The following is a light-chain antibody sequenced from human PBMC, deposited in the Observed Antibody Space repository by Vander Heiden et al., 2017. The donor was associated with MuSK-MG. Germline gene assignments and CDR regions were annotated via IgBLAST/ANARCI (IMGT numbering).Light chain of an antibody. J-gene: IGKJ1*01. Sequence: AIQMTKSPSSLSASVGDRVTITCRASQGIRNDLGWYQQKPGKAPKLLIYAASSLQSGVPSRFSGSGSGTDFTLTISSLQPEDFATYYCQQDDNSPRTFGQGTKVEIK. CDR1: QGIRND. CDR2: AAS. CDR3: QQDDNSPRT. V-gene: IGKV1-6*01.